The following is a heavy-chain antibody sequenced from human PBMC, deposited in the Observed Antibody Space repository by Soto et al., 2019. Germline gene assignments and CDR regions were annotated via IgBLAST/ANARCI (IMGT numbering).Heavy chain of an antibody. CDR1: GGSISSYY. D-gene: IGHD5-18*01. CDR2: IYYSGST. Sequence: SETLSLTCTVSGGSISSYYWSWIRQPPGKGLEWIGYIYYSGSTNYNPSLKSRVTISVDTSKNQFSLKLSSVTAADTAVYYGARFNENTAIPFDTWDQETLVPISS. CDR3: ARFNENTAIPFDT. J-gene: IGHJ4*02. V-gene: IGHV4-59*08.